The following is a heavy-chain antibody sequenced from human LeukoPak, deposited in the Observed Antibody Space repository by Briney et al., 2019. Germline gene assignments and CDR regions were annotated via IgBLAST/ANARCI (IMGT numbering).Heavy chain of an antibody. CDR1: GFTFSSYA. V-gene: IGHV3-30*04. J-gene: IGHJ4*02. CDR3: ARDSAVAPY. D-gene: IGHD6-19*01. CDR2: ISYDGSNK. Sequence: GGSLRLSCAASGFTFSSYAMHWVRQAPGKGLEWVAVISYDGSNKYYADSVKGRFTISRDNSKNTLYLQMNSLRAEDTAVYYCARDSAVAPYWGQGTLVTVSS.